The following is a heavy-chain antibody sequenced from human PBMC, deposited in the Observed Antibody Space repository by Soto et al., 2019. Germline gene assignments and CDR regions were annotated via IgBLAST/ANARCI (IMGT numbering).Heavy chain of an antibody. CDR3: VKDRLSGGSGNYPHETFEI. D-gene: IGHD3-10*01. CDR1: GFTFSSYG. CDR2: ISTSGDNT. V-gene: IGHV3-64D*06. Sequence: GGSLRLSCSASGFTFSSYGIHWVRQAPGKGLEYVSAISTSGDNTYYADSVRGRFTISRDNSKNTLYLQMSSLRAEDTAVYYCVKDRLSGGSGNYPHETFEIWGPGTMVTVS. J-gene: IGHJ3*02.